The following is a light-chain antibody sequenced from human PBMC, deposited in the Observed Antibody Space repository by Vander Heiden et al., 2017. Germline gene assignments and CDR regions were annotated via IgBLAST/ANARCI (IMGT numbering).Light chain of an antibody. CDR3: QVWDSATDHHV. CDR2: DDS. CDR1: NIGTKS. Sequence: YVLTQPHSVSVAPGQTAKITCGGHNIGTKSVHWYQQRPGQAPVLVVYDDSDRPSGIPERFSGSNSGSAATLTISGVEAGDEADYFCQVWDSATDHHVFATGTKVTVL. V-gene: IGLV3-21*02. J-gene: IGLJ1*01.